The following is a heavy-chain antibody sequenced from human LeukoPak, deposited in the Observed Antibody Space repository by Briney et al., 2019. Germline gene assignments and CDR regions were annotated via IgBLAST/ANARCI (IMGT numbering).Heavy chain of an antibody. V-gene: IGHV4-39*01. CDR1: GGSISSSSYY. D-gene: IGHD4-11*01. J-gene: IGHJ5*02. CDR2: IYYSGST. CDR3: ARPETTVTTGWFDP. Sequence: SETLSLTCTVSGGSISSSSYYWGWIRQPPGKGLEWIGSIYYSGSTYYNPSLKSRVTISVDTSKNQFPLKLSSVTAADTAVYYCARPETTVTTGWFDPWGQGTLVTVSS.